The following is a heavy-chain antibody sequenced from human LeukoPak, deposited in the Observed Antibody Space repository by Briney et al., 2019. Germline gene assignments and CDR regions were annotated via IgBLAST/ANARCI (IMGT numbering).Heavy chain of an antibody. D-gene: IGHD2-2*02. CDR3: ASRGPYLYCSSTSCHIVDY. CDR2: ISYDGSNK. Sequence: PGGSLRLSCEASGFTFSSYAMHWVRQAPGKGLEWVAGISYDGSNKYYADSVKGRFTISRDTSKNTPYLQMNSLRAEDTAVYYCASRGPYLYCSSTSCHIVDYWGQGTLVTVSS. V-gene: IGHV3-30-3*01. CDR1: GFTFSSYA. J-gene: IGHJ4*02.